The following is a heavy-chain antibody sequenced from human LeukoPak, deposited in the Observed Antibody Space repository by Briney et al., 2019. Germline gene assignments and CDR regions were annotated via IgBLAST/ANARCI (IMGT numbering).Heavy chain of an antibody. D-gene: IGHD3-22*01. CDR1: GGSISSYY. CDR2: IYYSGST. J-gene: IGHJ4*02. CDR3: ARQKRDLSGYYF. Sequence: SETLSLTCTVSGGSISSYYWSWIRQPPGKGLEWIGYIYYSGSTNYNPSLKSRVTISVDTSKNQFSLKLSSVTAADTAVYYCARQKRDLSGYYFWGQGTLVTVSS. V-gene: IGHV4-59*08.